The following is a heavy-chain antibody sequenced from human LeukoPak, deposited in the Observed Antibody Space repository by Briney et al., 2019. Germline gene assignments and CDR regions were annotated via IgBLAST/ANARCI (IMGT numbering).Heavy chain of an antibody. Sequence: SETLSLTCTVSGGSISNYYWSWIRQPAGKGLEWIGRIYTSGSTNYNPSLKSRVTMSVDTSKNQFSLKLSSVTAADTAVYYCAIVDPLPGIAAAGEECFDPWGQGTLVTVSS. V-gene: IGHV4-4*07. D-gene: IGHD6-13*01. CDR1: GGSISNYY. J-gene: IGHJ5*02. CDR2: IYTSGST. CDR3: AIVDPLPGIAAAGEECFDP.